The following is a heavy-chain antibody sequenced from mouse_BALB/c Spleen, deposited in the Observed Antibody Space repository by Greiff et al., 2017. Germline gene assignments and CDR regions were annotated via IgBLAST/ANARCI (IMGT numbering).Heavy chain of an antibody. CDR2: ISSGGSYS. D-gene: IGHD2-1*01. Sequence: DVQLVESGGDLVKPGGSLKLSCAASGFTFSSYGMSWVRQTPDKRLEWVATISSGGSYSYYPDSVKGRFIISRDNAKNTLYLQMSSLKSQDTAMYYCARWEVYGNYGEAMDYWGQGTSVTVSS. CDR3: ARWEVYGNYGEAMDY. J-gene: IGHJ4*01. CDR1: GFTFSSYG. V-gene: IGHV5-6*01.